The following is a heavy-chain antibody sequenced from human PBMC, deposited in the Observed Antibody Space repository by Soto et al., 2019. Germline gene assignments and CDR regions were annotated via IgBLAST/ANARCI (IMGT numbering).Heavy chain of an antibody. J-gene: IGHJ6*02. CDR3: AGRLRGPDYYYYYGMDV. Sequence: QVQLVQSGAEVKKPGSSVKVSCKASGGTFSSYAISWGRQAPGQGLEWMGGIIPIFCTANYAQKFQGRGPSTADEATSTDYMELSSLRSEDTAVYYCAGRLRGPDYYYYYGMDVWGQGTTVTVSS. CDR1: GGTFSSYA. V-gene: IGHV1-69*01. D-gene: IGHD2-21*01. CDR2: IIPIFCTA.